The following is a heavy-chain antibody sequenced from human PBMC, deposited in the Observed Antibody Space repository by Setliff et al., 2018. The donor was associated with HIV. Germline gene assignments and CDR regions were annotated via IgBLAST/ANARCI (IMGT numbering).Heavy chain of an antibody. Sequence: GGSLRLSCAASGFTFNTYAMSWVRQAPGKGLEWVSVISGSGASTFYADSVKGRFTIARDNSKNTLYLQMNELRVEDTAVYYCAKDGISGGAYPPYYFDYWGHGTLVTVS. CDR1: GFTFNTYA. D-gene: IGHD2-15*01. CDR3: AKDGISGGAYPPYYFDY. V-gene: IGHV3-23*01. CDR2: ISGSGAST. J-gene: IGHJ4*01.